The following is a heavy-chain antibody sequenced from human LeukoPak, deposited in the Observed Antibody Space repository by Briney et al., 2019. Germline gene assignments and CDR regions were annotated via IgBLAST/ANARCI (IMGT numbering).Heavy chain of an antibody. D-gene: IGHD3-22*01. V-gene: IGHV3-53*01. CDR3: ASGKVVSVRTHYDY. J-gene: IGHJ4*02. CDR1: AFTVSSNY. Sequence: PGGSLRLSCAASAFTVSSNYMTWVRQAPRKVLEWVSVIYTSDSGGNTYYADSVKGRFTISRDISNNSLYLQMNSLRPQDTAVYYCASGKVVSVRTHYDYWGQGTLVTVSS. CDR2: IYTSDSGGNT.